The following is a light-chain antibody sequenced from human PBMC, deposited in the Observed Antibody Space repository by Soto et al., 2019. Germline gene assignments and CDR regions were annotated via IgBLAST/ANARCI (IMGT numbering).Light chain of an antibody. Sequence: ENVLTQSPGTLSLSPGERATLSCRASQSVSSSHLAWYQQKPGQAPRLLIYGASSRATGIPDRFSGSGSGTDFTLTISRLEPEDFAVYYCQQFGGSHITFCQGTRLEIK. CDR2: GAS. CDR1: QSVSSSH. CDR3: QQFGGSHIT. J-gene: IGKJ5*01. V-gene: IGKV3-20*01.